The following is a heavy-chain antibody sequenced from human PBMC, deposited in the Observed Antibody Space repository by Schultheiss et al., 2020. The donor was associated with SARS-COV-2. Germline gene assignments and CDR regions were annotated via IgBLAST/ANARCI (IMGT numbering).Heavy chain of an antibody. CDR1: GFTFSNAW. Sequence: GESLKISCAASGFTFSNAWMSWVRQAPGKGLEWVAVISYDGSDKYSADSVKGRFTISRDNSKNTLYLQMNSLRAEDTAVYYCAKVRRTLTMIGRSLDYWGQGTLVTVSS. V-gene: IGHV3-30*18. CDR2: ISYDGSDK. CDR3: AKVRRTLTMIGRSLDY. D-gene: IGHD3-10*02. J-gene: IGHJ4*02.